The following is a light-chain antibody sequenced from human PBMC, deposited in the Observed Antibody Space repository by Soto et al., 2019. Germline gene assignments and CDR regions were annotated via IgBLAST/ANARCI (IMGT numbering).Light chain of an antibody. J-gene: IGKJ5*01. CDR3: QQRSSWPRIT. CDR2: DAS. V-gene: IGKV3-11*01. Sequence: ESMLTHSPATLSLSPGERATLSCRASQSVRSYVAWHQQKPGQAPRLLIYDASNRAPGIPARFSGSGSGTDFTLTISSLEPDDLAVYYCQQRSSWPRITFGQGTRLEI. CDR1: QSVRSY.